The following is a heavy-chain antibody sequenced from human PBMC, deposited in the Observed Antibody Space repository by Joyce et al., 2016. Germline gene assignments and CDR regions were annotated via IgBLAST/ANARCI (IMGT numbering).Heavy chain of an antibody. D-gene: IGHD6-6*01. CDR3: AKGPRIAARPNYYYYGMDV. Sequence: EVQLLESGGALVQPGGSLRRSCAASGFTFTNYAMSWVRQAPGRGRGWFSSISSSGGTTHYADSVKGRFTITSDNSKNTLNVQVNSLRAEDTAIYYCAKGPRIAARPNYYYYGMDVWGQGTTVTVSS. CDR1: GFTFTNYA. CDR2: ISSSGGTT. J-gene: IGHJ6*02. V-gene: IGHV3-23*01.